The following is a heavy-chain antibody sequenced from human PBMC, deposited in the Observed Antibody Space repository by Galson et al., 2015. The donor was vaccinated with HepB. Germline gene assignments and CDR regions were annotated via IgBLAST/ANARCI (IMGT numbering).Heavy chain of an antibody. CDR2: ITPTGTTT. Sequence: SLRLSCAASGFTFSSYSMNWVRLAPGKGLEWISYITPTGTTTHYADSVEGRFTISRDNARNSLYLQMNSLRAEDTAVYYCAPLTSRRDGYNVDYWGQGTLVTVSS. J-gene: IGHJ4*02. V-gene: IGHV3-48*01. CDR3: APLTSRRDGYNVDY. CDR1: GFTFSSYS. D-gene: IGHD5-24*01.